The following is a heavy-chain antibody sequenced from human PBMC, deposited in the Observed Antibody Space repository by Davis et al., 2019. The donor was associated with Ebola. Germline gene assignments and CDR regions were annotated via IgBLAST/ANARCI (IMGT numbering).Heavy chain of an antibody. D-gene: IGHD1-26*01. J-gene: IGHJ5*02. Sequence: PGGSLRLSCAVSGFTFSNYGMSWVRQAPGKGLEWVSALSGSGDNTYYADSVKGRFTVSRDNTKNTLYLQMNSLTAEDTAVYYCVKPVVEATIRNWFDPWGQGTLVTVSS. V-gene: IGHV3-23*01. CDR2: LSGSGDNT. CDR3: VKPVVEATIRNWFDP. CDR1: GFTFSNYG.